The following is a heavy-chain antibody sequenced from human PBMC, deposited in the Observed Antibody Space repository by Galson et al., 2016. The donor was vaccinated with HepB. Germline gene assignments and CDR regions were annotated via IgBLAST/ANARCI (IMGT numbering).Heavy chain of an antibody. Sequence: TLSLTCTVSGASIISNNYFWSWVRQQEGRGLEWIAYIHHTGRAYYNPSFSSRFIISVDTSRNQFSLKVNSVNAADTAGYYCAREVDKPGGTDEDAFGIWGQGTVVTGSS. CDR2: IHHTGRA. J-gene: IGHJ3*02. CDR3: AREVDKPGGTDEDAFGI. V-gene: IGHV4-31*03. D-gene: IGHD1-14*01. CDR1: GASIISNNYF.